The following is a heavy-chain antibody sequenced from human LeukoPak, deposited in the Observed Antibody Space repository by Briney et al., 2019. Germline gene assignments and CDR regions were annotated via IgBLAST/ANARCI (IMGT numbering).Heavy chain of an antibody. J-gene: IGHJ4*02. D-gene: IGHD3-9*01. CDR3: AREHPPAISFFDY. Sequence: PGGSLRLSCAASGFTFSGYSMNWVRQVPGKGLEWVSSISSSSSSIYYADSVKGRFTISRDNAKNSLYLQMKSLRAEDTAVYYCAREHPPAISFFDYWGQGTLVTVSS. CDR2: ISSSSSSI. V-gene: IGHV3-21*01. CDR1: GFTFSGYS.